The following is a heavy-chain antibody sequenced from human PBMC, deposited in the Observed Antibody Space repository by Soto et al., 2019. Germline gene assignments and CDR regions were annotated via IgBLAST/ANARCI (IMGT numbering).Heavy chain of an antibody. Sequence: GGSLRLSCVGSGFTFSAYSIHWVRQAPGKGLEWVSSISSRSDIYYANSVKGRFTISRDNAKNSVSLQMNSLRAEDTAVYYCAREYTAWPLAYGLDVWGQGTTVTVSS. CDR1: GFTFSAYS. V-gene: IGHV3-21*01. D-gene: IGHD2-2*02. CDR3: AREYTAWPLAYGLDV. CDR2: ISSRSDI. J-gene: IGHJ6*02.